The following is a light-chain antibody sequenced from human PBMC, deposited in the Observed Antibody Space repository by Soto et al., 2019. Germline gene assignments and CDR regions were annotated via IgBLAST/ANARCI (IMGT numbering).Light chain of an antibody. CDR2: GAS. J-gene: IGKJ1*01. CDR1: QSVSNNY. CDR3: QQYVASRT. Sequence: EIVLTQSPGTLALSPGDTATLSCRASQSVSNNYLAWYQQKPGQAPRLLIYGASSRAAGISDRFSGRGSGTDFTLTISRLEPEDFAVYYCQQYVASRTFGQGTKVEIK. V-gene: IGKV3-20*01.